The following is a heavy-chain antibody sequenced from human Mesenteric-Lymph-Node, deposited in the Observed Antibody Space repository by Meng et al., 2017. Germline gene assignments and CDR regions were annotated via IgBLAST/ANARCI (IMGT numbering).Heavy chain of an antibody. V-gene: IGHV3-23*01. CDR2: ISGSGGST. CDR1: GFTFSSYA. J-gene: IGHJ3*02. CDR3: ARSGGFDI. Sequence: GESLKISCAASGFTFSSYAMSWVRQAPGKGLEWVSVISGSGGSTYYADSVKGRFNISRDNAKNSLYLQMNSLRAEDTAVYYCARSGGFDIWGQGTMVTVSS. D-gene: IGHD3-10*01.